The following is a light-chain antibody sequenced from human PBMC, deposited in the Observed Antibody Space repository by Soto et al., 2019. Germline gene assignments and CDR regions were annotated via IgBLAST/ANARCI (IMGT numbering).Light chain of an antibody. CDR3: QQRSSWPLT. Sequence: EILLTQSPATLSVSPGARAALSCRASQSVSSYLAWYQQKPGQAPRLLIYDASNRATGIPARFSGSGSGTDFTLTISSLQSEDFAVYYCQQRSSWPLTFGGGTKVDIK. CDR1: QSVSSY. CDR2: DAS. V-gene: IGKV3-11*01. J-gene: IGKJ4*01.